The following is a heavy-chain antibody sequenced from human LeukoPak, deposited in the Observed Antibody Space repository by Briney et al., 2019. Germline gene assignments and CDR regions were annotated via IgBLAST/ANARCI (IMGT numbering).Heavy chain of an antibody. Sequence: ASVKVSCKASGYTFTSYGISWVRQAPGQGLEWMGWISAYNGNTNYAQKLQGRATMTTDTSTSTAYMELRSLRSDDTAVYYCARLDYDFWSGYYTGWFDPWGQGTLVTVSS. CDR1: GYTFTSYG. D-gene: IGHD3-3*01. CDR2: ISAYNGNT. V-gene: IGHV1-18*01. J-gene: IGHJ5*02. CDR3: ARLDYDFWSGYYTGWFDP.